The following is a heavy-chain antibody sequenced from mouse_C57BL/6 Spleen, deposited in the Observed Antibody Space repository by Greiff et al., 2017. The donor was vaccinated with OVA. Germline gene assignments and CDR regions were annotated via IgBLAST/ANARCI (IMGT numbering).Heavy chain of an antibody. V-gene: IGHV5-4*01. D-gene: IGHD1-1*01. J-gene: IGHJ4*01. CDR2: ISDGGSYT. CDR3: AREGGTTVVSSYYAMDY. CDR1: GFTFSSYA. Sequence: EVNLVESGGGLVKPGGSLKLSCAASGFTFSSYAMSWVRQTPEKRLEWVATISDGGSYTYYPDNVKGRFTISRDNAKNNLYLQMRHLKSEDTAMYYCAREGGTTVVSSYYAMDYWGQGTSVTVSS.